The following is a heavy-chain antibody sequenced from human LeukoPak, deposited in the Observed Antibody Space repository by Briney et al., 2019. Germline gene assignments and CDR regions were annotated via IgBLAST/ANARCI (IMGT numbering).Heavy chain of an antibody. V-gene: IGHV4-31*03. J-gene: IGHJ5*02. D-gene: IGHD1-26*01. Sequence: SETLSLTCTVSGGSISSGGYYWSWIRQHPGKGLEWIGYIYYSGSTYYNPSLKSRVTISVDTSKNQFSLKLSSVTAADTAVYYCARDSGNNWFDPWGQGTLSPSPQ. CDR3: ARDSGNNWFDP. CDR2: IYYSGST. CDR1: GGSISSGGYY.